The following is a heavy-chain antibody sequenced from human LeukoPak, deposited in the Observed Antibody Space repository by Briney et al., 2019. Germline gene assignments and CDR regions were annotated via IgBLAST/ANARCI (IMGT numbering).Heavy chain of an antibody. Sequence: ASVKVSCKASGYTFTSYAMNWVRQAPGQGLEWMGWINTNTGSPTYAQDFTGRFVFSLDTSVSTAYLQISSLKAEDTAVYYCARGETVLLWFGELKGNWFDPWGQGTLVTVSS. V-gene: IGHV7-4-1*02. J-gene: IGHJ5*02. D-gene: IGHD3-10*01. CDR2: INTNTGSP. CDR1: GYTFTSYA. CDR3: ARGETVLLWFGELKGNWFDP.